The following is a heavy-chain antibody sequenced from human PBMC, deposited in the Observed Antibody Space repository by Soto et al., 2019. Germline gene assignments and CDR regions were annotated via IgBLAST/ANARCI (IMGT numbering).Heavy chain of an antibody. D-gene: IGHD6-19*01. V-gene: IGHV3-30*18. CDR3: AKDTAPMAADGYFDY. CDR2: ISYTGSSE. J-gene: IGHJ4*02. CDR1: GFTFNNYG. Sequence: QVQLVESGGGVVQPGRSLRLSCAASGFTFNNYGMHWVRQAPGKGLEWVAVISYTGSSEYYADSVKGRFTIFRDNSKNTLYLQMNSLRPEDTAVYYCAKDTAPMAADGYFDYWGQGTLVTVSS.